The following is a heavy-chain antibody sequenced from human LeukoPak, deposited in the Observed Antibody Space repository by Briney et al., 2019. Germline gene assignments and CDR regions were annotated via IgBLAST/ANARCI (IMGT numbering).Heavy chain of an antibody. CDR2: IYYSGST. CDR3: ASGDSSSWYGHTMYNWFDP. V-gene: IGHV4-39*07. J-gene: IGHJ5*02. D-gene: IGHD6-13*01. CDR1: GGSISSYY. Sequence: SETLTLTCTVSGGSISSYYWGWIRQPPGKGLEWIGSIYYSGSTYYNPSLKSRVTISVDTSKNQFSLKLSSVTAADTAVYYCASGDSSSWYGHTMYNWFDPWGQGTLVTVSS.